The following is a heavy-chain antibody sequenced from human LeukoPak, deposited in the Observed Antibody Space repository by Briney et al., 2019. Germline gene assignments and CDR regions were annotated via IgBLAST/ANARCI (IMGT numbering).Heavy chain of an antibody. CDR3: ARDILGTAERAFDI. D-gene: IGHD1-26*01. J-gene: IGHJ3*02. Sequence: SVKVSCKASGGTFSSYAISWVRQAPGRGLEWMGGIIPIFGTANYAQKFQGRVTITADESTSTAYMELSSLRSEDTAVYYCARDILGTAERAFDIWAKGQWSPSLQ. V-gene: IGHV1-69*13. CDR1: GGTFSSYA. CDR2: IIPIFGTA.